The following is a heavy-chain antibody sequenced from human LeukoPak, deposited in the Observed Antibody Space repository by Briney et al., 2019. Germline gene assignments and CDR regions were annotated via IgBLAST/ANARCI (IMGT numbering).Heavy chain of an antibody. D-gene: IGHD3-22*01. CDR2: ISSSGSTI. J-gene: IGHJ4*02. CDR1: GFTFSSYE. Sequence: GGSLRLSCAASGFTFSSYEMNWVRQAPGKGLEWVSYISSSGSTIYYADSVKGRFTISRDNAKNSLYLQMNSLRAEDTAVYYCARGPPYYYDSSGYEGGDYWGQGTLVTVSS. CDR3: ARGPPYYYDSSGYEGGDY. V-gene: IGHV3-48*03.